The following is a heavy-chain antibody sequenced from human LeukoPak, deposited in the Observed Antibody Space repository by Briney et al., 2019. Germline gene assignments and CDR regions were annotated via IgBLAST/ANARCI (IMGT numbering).Heavy chain of an antibody. V-gene: IGHV3-7*01. J-gene: IGHJ4*02. CDR3: ARVGRNGWDFDH. D-gene: IGHD6-19*01. CDR1: GFTFSASW. Sequence: GGSLRLSCAASGFTFSASWMTWVRQAPGKVLEWVTIINEGGGLTFYVDSVKGRFSISRDNSKTYLSLQMSTLRVEDTAMYYCARVGRNGWDFDHWGQGTLVTVSS. CDR2: INEGGGLT.